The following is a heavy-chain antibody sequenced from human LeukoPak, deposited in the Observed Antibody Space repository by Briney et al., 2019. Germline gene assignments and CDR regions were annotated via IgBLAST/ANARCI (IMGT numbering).Heavy chain of an antibody. CDR1: GFTFSSYV. J-gene: IGHJ4*02. D-gene: IGHD1-14*01. Sequence: TGGSLRLSCAASGFTFSSYVMSWVRQAPGEGLEWVSTIRSSGDSTYYADSVKGRFTISRDNSKNTLYLQMNGLRAEDTAVYYCAKGPLDSITPFDYWGQGTLVTVSS. CDR3: AKGPLDSITPFDY. V-gene: IGHV3-23*01. CDR2: IRSSGDST.